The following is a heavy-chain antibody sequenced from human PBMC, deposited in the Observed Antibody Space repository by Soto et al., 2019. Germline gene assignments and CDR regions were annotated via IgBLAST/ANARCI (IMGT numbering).Heavy chain of an antibody. V-gene: IGHV3-21*01. Sequence: EVQLADSGGGLVKPGESLRLSCAASGFSFASYVMNWVRQAPGKGLEWVSSITTSGGSRYYADSVRGRFTISRDNAKNSLYLQMDSLRVDDTAVYYCARSSTSGDVWGQGTTVIVSS. CDR3: ARSSTSGDV. D-gene: IGHD2-2*01. J-gene: IGHJ6*02. CDR1: GFSFASYV. CDR2: ITTSGGSR.